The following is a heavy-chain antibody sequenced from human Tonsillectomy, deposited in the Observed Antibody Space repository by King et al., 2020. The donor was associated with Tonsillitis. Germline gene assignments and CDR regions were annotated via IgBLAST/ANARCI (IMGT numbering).Heavy chain of an antibody. CDR3: AKVFYYGMDV. J-gene: IGHJ6*02. CDR2: IYYGGSST. CDR1: GFKFSSYA. Sequence: VQLVESGGDLVQPGGSLRLSCAASGFKFSSYAMTWVRQAPGKGLEWVSVIYYGGSSTYYADSVKGRFTSSRDNSKNTLYLQMNSLRAEDTAVYYCAKVFYYGMDVWGQGTTVTVSS. V-gene: IGHV3-23*03.